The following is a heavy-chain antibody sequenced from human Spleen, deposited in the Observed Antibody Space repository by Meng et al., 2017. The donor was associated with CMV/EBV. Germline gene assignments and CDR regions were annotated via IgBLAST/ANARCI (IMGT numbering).Heavy chain of an antibody. CDR2: INPNSGGT. J-gene: IGHJ6*02. Sequence: ASVKVSCKASGYTFATYCIHWVRQAPGQGLEWMGWINPNSGGTNYAQKFQGRVTMTRDTSITTAYLELSRLRSDDTAVYYCARVVPSPNPHYYGMDVRGQGTTVTVSS. V-gene: IGHV1-2*02. D-gene: IGHD2-8*01. CDR1: GYTFATYC. CDR3: ARVVPSPNPHYYGMDV.